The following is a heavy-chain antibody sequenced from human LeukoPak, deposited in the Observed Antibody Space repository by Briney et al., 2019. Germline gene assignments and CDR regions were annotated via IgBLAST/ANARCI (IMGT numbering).Heavy chain of an antibody. D-gene: IGHD5-18*01. J-gene: IGHJ4*02. CDR1: GFTFSSYG. V-gene: IGHV3-23*01. CDR3: AKLLLNTRGYSYGPYYFDY. CDR2: ISGSGGST. Sequence: PGGTLRLSCAASGFTFSSYGMSWVRQAPGKGLEWVSAISGSGGSTYYADSVKGRFTISRDNSKNTLYLQMNSLRAEDTAVYYCAKLLLNTRGYSYGPYYFDYWGQGTLVTVSS.